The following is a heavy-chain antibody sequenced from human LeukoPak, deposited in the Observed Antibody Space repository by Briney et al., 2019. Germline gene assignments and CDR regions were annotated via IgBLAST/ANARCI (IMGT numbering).Heavy chain of an antibody. Sequence: TSETLSLTCTVSGGSISSYYWSWIRQPPGKGLEWIGYIYYSGSTNYNPSLKSRVTISVDTSKNQFSLKLSSVTAADTAVYYCARGGRRALRFPLGWFDPWGQGTLVTVSS. CDR3: ARGGRRALRFPLGWFDP. J-gene: IGHJ5*02. D-gene: IGHD3-3*01. V-gene: IGHV4-59*01. CDR1: GGSISSYY. CDR2: IYYSGST.